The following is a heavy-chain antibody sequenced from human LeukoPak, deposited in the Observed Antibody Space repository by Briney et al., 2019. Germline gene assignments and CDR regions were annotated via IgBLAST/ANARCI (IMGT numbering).Heavy chain of an antibody. CDR1: GFTFISYW. V-gene: IGHV3-7*05. D-gene: IGHD6-13*01. CDR2: IKQDGSEK. CDR3: ARWGTYSSSWLGAFDI. J-gene: IGHJ3*02. Sequence: GGSLRLSCEAPGFTFISYWMSWVRQAPGKGLGWVANIKQDGSEKYYVDSVKGRFTISRDNAKNSLYLQMNSLRAEDTAVYYCARWGTYSSSWLGAFDIWGQGTMVTVSS.